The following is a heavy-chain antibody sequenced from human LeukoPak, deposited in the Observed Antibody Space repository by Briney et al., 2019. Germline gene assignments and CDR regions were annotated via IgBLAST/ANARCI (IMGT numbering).Heavy chain of an antibody. CDR1: GFTFSSYA. J-gene: IGHJ4*02. Sequence: PGGSLRLSCSASGFTFSSYAMHWVRQAPGKGLEYVSAISGNGGSTYYADSVKGRFTISRDNSKNTLYLQMSSLRAEDTAVYYCVKDQGGSGRWIVEPSVFDYWGQGTLVTVPS. D-gene: IGHD3-10*01. CDR3: VKDQGGSGRWIVEPSVFDY. V-gene: IGHV3-64D*06. CDR2: ISGNGGST.